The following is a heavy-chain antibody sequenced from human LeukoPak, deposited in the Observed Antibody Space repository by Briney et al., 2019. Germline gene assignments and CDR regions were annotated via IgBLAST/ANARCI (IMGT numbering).Heavy chain of an antibody. V-gene: IGHV1-2*02. D-gene: IGHD2-2*01. J-gene: IGHJ5*02. CDR1: GYTFTGYY. Sequence: AXVXVSCKASGYTFTGYYMHWVRQAPGQGLEWMGWINPNSGGTNYAQKFQGRVTMTRDTSISTVYMELSRLRSDDTAVYYCARGSPVVIPAAIFNNWFDPWGQGTLATVSS. CDR3: ARGSPVVIPAAIFNNWFDP. CDR2: INPNSGGT.